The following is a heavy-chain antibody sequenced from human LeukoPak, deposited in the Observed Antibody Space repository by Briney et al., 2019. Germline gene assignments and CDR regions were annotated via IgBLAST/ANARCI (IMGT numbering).Heavy chain of an antibody. CDR1: VFTFYNSG. CDR3: AKPAKTDYADY. D-gene: IGHD1-14*01. Sequence: GGALRLSSSAYVFTFYNSGMNSGPQAPGEGLGWVSAISGSGGSTYYADSVKGRFTISRDNSKNTLYLQMNSLRAGDTAVYYCAKPAKTDYADYWGQGTLVTVSS. J-gene: IGHJ4*02. CDR2: ISGSGGST. V-gene: IGHV3-23*01.